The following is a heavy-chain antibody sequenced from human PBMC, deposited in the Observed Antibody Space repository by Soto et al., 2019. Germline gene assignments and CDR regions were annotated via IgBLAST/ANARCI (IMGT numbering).Heavy chain of an antibody. J-gene: IGHJ4*02. CDR1: GGTFSSYA. D-gene: IGHD3-10*01. V-gene: IGHV1-69*05. CDR3: AFMVRGVTHQPDC. Sequence: SVNVSCKASGGTFSSYAISWVRQAPGQGLEWMGGIIPIFGTANYAQKFQGRVTITTDTSTSTAYMELRSLRSDDTAVYYCAFMVRGVTHQPDCWGQGTLVTVSS. CDR2: IIPIFGTA.